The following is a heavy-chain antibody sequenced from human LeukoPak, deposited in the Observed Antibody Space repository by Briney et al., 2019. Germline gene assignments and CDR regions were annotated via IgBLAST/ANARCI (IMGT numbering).Heavy chain of an antibody. V-gene: IGHV1-8*01. CDR2: MNPNSGNT. CDR1: GYAFTSYD. Sequence: ASVKVSCKASGYAFTSYDINWVRQATGQGLEWMGWMNPNSGNTGYAQKFQGRVTMTRNTSISTAYMELSSLRSEDTAVYYCASLGAGPNTFDIWGQGTMVTVSS. D-gene: IGHD1-26*01. J-gene: IGHJ3*02. CDR3: ASLGAGPNTFDI.